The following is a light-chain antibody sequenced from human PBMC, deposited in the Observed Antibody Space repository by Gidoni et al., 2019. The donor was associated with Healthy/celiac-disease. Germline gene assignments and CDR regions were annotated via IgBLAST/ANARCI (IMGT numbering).Light chain of an antibody. CDR1: QSVSSSY. CDR2: GAS. Sequence: EIVLSQSPGTLSLSPGERATLSCRASQSVSSSYIAWYQQKPGQAPRLLIYGASSSATGIPDRFSGSGSGADFTLTISRLEPEDVAVYYCQQYGSSPLTFGGGTKVEIK. J-gene: IGKJ4*01. V-gene: IGKV3-20*01. CDR3: QQYGSSPLT.